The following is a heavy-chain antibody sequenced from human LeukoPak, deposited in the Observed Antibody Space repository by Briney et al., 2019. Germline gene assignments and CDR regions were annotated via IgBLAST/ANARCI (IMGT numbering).Heavy chain of an antibody. V-gene: IGHV3-48*03. CDR1: GFTFNSYE. CDR3: AREPPHSGMDV. CDR2: ISSSGGTT. J-gene: IGHJ6*04. Sequence: PGGSLRLSCAASGFTFNSYEMNWVHQAPGKGLEWVSYISSSGGTTYYADSMKGRFTISRDNAKNSLYLQMNSLKAEDTAVYYCAREPPHSGMDVWGKGTTVTVSS. D-gene: IGHD1-26*01.